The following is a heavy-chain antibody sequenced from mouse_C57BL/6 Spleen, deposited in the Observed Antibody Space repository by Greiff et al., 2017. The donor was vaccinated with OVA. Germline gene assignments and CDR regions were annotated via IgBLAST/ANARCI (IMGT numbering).Heavy chain of an antibody. CDR3: ARRSLYGTFDY. J-gene: IGHJ2*01. Sequence: QVQLKQPGAELVMPGASVKLSCKASGYTFTSYWMHWVKQRPGQGLEWIGEIDPSDSYTNYNQKFKGKSTLTVDKSSSTAYMQLSSLTSEDSAVYYCARRSLYGTFDYWGQGTTLTVSS. D-gene: IGHD2-1*01. CDR2: IDPSDSYT. V-gene: IGHV1-69*01. CDR1: GYTFTSYW.